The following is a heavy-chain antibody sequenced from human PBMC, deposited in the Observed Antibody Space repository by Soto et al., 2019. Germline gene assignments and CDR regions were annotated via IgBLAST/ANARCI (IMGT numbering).Heavy chain of an antibody. CDR2: ISNSKSYI. J-gene: IGHJ6*02. CDR3: ARKGDGDYGAMDY. Sequence: EVQLVESGGGLVKPGVSLRLSCAASGFTLSSYSMNWVRQAPGKGLEWVSSISNSKSYIYYADSVKGRVTITRDNAMNSLSLQMNSLSAEDTAVYDCARKGDGDYGAMDYWGHGTTVTVSS. D-gene: IGHD4-17*01. CDR1: GFTLSSYS. V-gene: IGHV3-21*01.